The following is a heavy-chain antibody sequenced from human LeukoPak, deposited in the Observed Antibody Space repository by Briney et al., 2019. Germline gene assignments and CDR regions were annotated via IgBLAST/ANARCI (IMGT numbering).Heavy chain of an antibody. J-gene: IGHJ5*02. CDR2: MYHNGST. V-gene: IGHV4-39*01. CDR3: ARGLGPGNWFDP. D-gene: IGHD3-10*01. CDR1: GGSISSISYY. Sequence: SETLSLTCTVSGGSISSISYYWGWIRQPPGKGLEWIGSMYHNGSTYYNPSLKSRVTISVDTSKNQFSLKLSSVTAADTAMFYCARGLGPGNWFDPWGQGTLVTVSS.